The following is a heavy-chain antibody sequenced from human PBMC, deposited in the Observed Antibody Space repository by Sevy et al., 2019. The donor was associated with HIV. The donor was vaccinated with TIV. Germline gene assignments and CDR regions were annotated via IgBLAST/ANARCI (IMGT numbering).Heavy chain of an antibody. CDR3: VGLFLSYRSGWSYFDY. D-gene: IGHD6-19*01. V-gene: IGHV3-66*02. CDR2: IFSSGST. CDR1: RFTVNDKY. Sequence: GGSLRLSCAISRFTVNDKYIIWVRQAPGKGLEWVSVIFSSGSTYYADSAKGRFTISRDNSKNTVDLQMNSVRAEDTAVYYCVGLFLSYRSGWSYFDYWGQGTLVTVSS. J-gene: IGHJ4*02.